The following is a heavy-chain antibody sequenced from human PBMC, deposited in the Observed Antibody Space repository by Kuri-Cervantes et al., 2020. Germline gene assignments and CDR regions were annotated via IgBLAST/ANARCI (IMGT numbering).Heavy chain of an antibody. Sequence: GGSLRLSCAASGSTFSNAWMSWVRQAPGKGLEWVGRIKSKTDGGTTDYAAPVKGRFTISRDDSKSIAYLQMNSLKTEDTAVYYCTRERERELGYWGQGTLVTVSS. CDR1: GSTFSNAW. V-gene: IGHV3-15*01. D-gene: IGHD6-13*01. CDR3: TRERERELGY. CDR2: IKSKTDGGTT. J-gene: IGHJ4*02.